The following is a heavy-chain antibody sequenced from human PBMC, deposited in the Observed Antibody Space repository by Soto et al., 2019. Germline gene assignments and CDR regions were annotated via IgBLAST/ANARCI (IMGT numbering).Heavy chain of an antibody. D-gene: IGHD6-13*01. V-gene: IGHV1-18*01. Sequence: QVQLVQSGAEVKKPGASVKVSCKASGYTFTSYGISWVRHAPGQGLELMGWISAYNGNKKYAQKLQGRVTMTTDTSTITEYMELRSLRSDDTAVYYCARDLGQQLFDYWGKGTLVTVSS. J-gene: IGHJ4*02. CDR1: GYTFTSYG. CDR2: ISAYNGNK. CDR3: ARDLGQQLFDY.